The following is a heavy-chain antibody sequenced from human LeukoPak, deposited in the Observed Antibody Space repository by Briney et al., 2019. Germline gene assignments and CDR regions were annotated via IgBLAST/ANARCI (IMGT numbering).Heavy chain of an antibody. V-gene: IGHV3-23*01. J-gene: IGHJ4*02. CDR1: GFTFSSYA. D-gene: IGHD3-22*01. CDR2: ISTSGGST. CDR3: AIMHPYYDGSGYWVQ. Sequence: GGSLRLSCAASGFTFSSYAMSWVRQAPGKGLEWVSGISTSGGSTSSADSVKGRFTTSRDNPRNTLYMQMNSPRAEDTAVYYCAIMHPYYDGSGYWVQWGQGTLVTVSS.